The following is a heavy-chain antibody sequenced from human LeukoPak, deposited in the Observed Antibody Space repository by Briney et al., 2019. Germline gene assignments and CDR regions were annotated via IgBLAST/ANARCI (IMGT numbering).Heavy chain of an antibody. D-gene: IGHD3-3*01. J-gene: IGHJ4*02. Sequence: PGGSLRLSCAASGFTFSNYAMSWVRQTPGKGLEWVSTFSNTGSTYYADSVRGRFTISRDNSKDTPYLHMKSLKADDTAIYYCVKDFYDFWSGFDYWGQGALVTVSS. CDR2: FSNTGST. CDR3: VKDFYDFWSGFDY. CDR1: GFTFSNYA. V-gene: IGHV3-23*01.